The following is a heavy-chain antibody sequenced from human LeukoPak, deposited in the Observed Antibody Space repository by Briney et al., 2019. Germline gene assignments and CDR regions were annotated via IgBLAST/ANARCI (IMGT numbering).Heavy chain of an antibody. Sequence: PSETLSLTCDVSGYSIRSGYYWGWIRQPPGKGLEWIATIYHSGTTFYNWSLKSRVTMSVDTSKNQFSLKVNSVTAADTAVYFCARLSYGDAFDYWGQGTLVTVSS. CDR1: GYSIRSGYY. V-gene: IGHV4-38-2*01. CDR2: IYHSGTT. CDR3: ARLSYGDAFDY. D-gene: IGHD4-17*01. J-gene: IGHJ4*02.